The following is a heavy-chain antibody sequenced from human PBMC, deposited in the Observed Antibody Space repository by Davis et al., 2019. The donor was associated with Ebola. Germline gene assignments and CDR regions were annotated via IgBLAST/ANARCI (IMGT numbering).Heavy chain of an antibody. J-gene: IGHJ6*02. Sequence: PGGSLRLSCAASGFTFSSYAMHWVRQAPGKGLEWVAVISYDGSNKSYADSVKGRFTTSRDNSKNTLYLQMNSLRAEDTAVYYCARDKRSSWYGGMDVWGQGTTVTVSS. CDR3: ARDKRSSWYGGMDV. CDR2: ISYDGSNK. V-gene: IGHV3-30-3*01. D-gene: IGHD6-19*01. CDR1: GFTFSSYA.